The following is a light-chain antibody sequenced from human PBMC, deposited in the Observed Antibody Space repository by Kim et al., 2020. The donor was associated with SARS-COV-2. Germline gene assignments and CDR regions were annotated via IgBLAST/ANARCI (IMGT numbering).Light chain of an antibody. CDR1: QDITNY. V-gene: IGKV1-27*01. CDR2: AAS. Sequence: ASVGDRVPITCRASQDITNYLALYQQKPGKVPNLLIYAASTLQPGVPSRFSGSGYGTYFTLTITSLHPEDVATYYCQKYESVPATFGGGTKVDIK. J-gene: IGKJ4*01. CDR3: QKYESVPAT.